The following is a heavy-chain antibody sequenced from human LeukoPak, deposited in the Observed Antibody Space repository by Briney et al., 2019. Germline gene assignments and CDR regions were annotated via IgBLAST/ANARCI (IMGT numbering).Heavy chain of an antibody. CDR1: GGSISSGGYY. J-gene: IGHJ4*02. V-gene: IGHV4-39*01. Sequence: SQTLSLTCTVSGGSISSGGYYWSWIRQPPGKGLEWIGSMYYSGGTYYNPSLKSRVTISIETSKNQFSLKLNSVTAADTAVYYCARLVRYCSTDTCYPFDYWGQGTLVTVSS. CDR2: MYYSGGT. CDR3: ARLVRYCSTDTCYPFDY. D-gene: IGHD2-2*01.